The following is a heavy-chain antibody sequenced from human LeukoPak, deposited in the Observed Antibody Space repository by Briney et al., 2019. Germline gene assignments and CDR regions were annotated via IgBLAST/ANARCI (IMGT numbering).Heavy chain of an antibody. CDR2: ISGSGGST. Sequence: PGGSLRLSCAASGFTFRNYWMHWVRQAPGKGLVWVSAISGSGGSTYYADSVKGRFTISRDNSKNTLYLQMNSLRAEDTAVYYCAKEFATMVRGVIIEAWGQGTLVTVSS. J-gene: IGHJ5*02. V-gene: IGHV3-23*01. CDR3: AKEFATMVRGVIIEA. D-gene: IGHD3-10*01. CDR1: GFTFRNYW.